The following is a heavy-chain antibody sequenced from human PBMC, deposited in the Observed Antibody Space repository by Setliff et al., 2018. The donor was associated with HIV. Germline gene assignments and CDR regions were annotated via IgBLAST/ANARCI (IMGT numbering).Heavy chain of an antibody. CDR3: ARSPSYRSSWEYYFDY. CDR1: AGSISGYH. CDR2: IYTSRGT. J-gene: IGHJ4*02. V-gene: IGHV4-4*09. D-gene: IGHD6-13*01. Sequence: LSLTCTVSAGSISGYHWNWLRQTPGKGLEWIGYIYTSRGTNYNHSLRTRVIISVDTSNQFSLKLSSVTAADAAVYYCARSPSYRSSWEYYFDYWGRGILVTVSS.